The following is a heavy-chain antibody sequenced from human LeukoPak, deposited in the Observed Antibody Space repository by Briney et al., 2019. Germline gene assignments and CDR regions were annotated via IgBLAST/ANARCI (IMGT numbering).Heavy chain of an antibody. D-gene: IGHD2-2*01. CDR3: ARVIGYCSSTSCPQLDV. CDR2: ISYDGSNK. V-gene: IGHV3-30-3*01. J-gene: IGHJ6*02. Sequence: PGGSLRLSCAASGFTFSSYAMHWVRQAPGKGLEWVAVISYDGSNKYYADSVKGRFTISRDNSKNTLYLQMNSLRAEDTAVYYCARVIGYCSSTSCPQLDVWGQGTTVTVSS. CDR1: GFTFSSYA.